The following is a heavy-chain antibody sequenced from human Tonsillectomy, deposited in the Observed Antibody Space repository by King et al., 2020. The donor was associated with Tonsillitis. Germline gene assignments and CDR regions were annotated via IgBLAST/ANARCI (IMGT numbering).Heavy chain of an antibody. CDR1: GFTFSSYS. CDR2: ISSSSSYI. CDR3: AREQEGYYYYYYMDV. V-gene: IGHV3-21*01. J-gene: IGHJ6*03. Sequence: VQLVESGGGLVKPGGSLRLSCAASGFTFSSYSMNWVRQAPGKGLEWVSSISSSSSYIYYADSVKGRFTISRDNAKNSLYLQMNSLRAADTAVYYCAREQEGYYYYYYMDVWGKGTTVTVSS.